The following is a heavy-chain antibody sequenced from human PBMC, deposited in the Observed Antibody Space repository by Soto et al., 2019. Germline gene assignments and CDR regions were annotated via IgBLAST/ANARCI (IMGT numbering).Heavy chain of an antibody. Sequence: QVQLVQSGAEVKKPGASVKVSCKASGDTFTDYYIHWVRQAPGQGLEWMGTVNPSGGHTTYAQHFLGRRTMTRDKSTSTLYMELTSLTSEDTAVYYCARRGHVVVVTAALDYWGQGTLVTVSS. CDR3: ARRGHVVVVTAALDY. D-gene: IGHD2-21*02. CDR2: VNPSGGHT. V-gene: IGHV1-46*01. CDR1: GDTFTDYY. J-gene: IGHJ4*02.